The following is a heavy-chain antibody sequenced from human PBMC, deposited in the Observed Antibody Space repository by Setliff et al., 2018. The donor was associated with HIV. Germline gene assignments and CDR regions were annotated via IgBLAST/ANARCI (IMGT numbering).Heavy chain of an antibody. J-gene: IGHJ4*02. CDR3: SRDVGVPGRGNALDY. CDR2: IAPNSGDT. V-gene: IGHV1-2*06. D-gene: IGHD1-26*01. CDR1: GYTFGYNY. Sequence: ASVKVSCTTSGYTFGYNYIHWVRQAPGQGLEWMGRIAPNSGDTKYAQKFEGRVTVTRDTSINTVYMEVSSLRSDDTAVYYCSRDVGVPGRGNALDYWGQGTQVTV.